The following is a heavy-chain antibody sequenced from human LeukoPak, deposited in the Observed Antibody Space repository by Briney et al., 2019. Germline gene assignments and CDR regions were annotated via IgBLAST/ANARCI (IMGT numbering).Heavy chain of an antibody. CDR2: IHGSGDTT. CDR3: AKRGLGYFFDY. D-gene: IGHD3-10*01. V-gene: IGHV3-23*01. CDR1: AFSFSSFA. J-gene: IGHJ4*02. Sequence: GGSLRLSCAASAFSFSSFAMTWVRQAPGKGLEWVSGIHGSGDTTYYADSVKGRFTISRDNSRNTLYLQMNSLRAEDTAVYYCAKRGLGYFFDYWGQGTLVTVSS.